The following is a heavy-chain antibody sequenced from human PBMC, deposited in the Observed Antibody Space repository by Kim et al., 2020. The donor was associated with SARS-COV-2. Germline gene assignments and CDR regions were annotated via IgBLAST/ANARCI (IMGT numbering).Heavy chain of an antibody. CDR2: IYYSGST. Sequence: SETLSLTCTVSGGSISSSSYYWGWIRQPPGKGLEWIGSIYYSGSTYYNPSLKSRVTISVDTSKNQFSLKLISVTAADTAVYYCARHTPHHWGWRGDYFDYWGQGTLVTVSS. CDR3: ARHTPHHWGWRGDYFDY. J-gene: IGHJ4*02. D-gene: IGHD7-27*01. V-gene: IGHV4-39*01. CDR1: GGSISSSSYY.